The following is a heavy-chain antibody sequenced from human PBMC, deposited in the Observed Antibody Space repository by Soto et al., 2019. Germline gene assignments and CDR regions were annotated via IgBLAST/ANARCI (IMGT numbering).Heavy chain of an antibody. CDR2: ISGSGGST. V-gene: IGHV3-23*01. Sequence: GGSLRLSCAASGFTFSSYAMSWVRQAPGKGLEWVSAISGSGGSTYYADSVKGRFTISRDNSKNTLYLQMNSLRAEDTAVYYCAKDWYYDILTGYLDYWGQGTLVTVSS. J-gene: IGHJ4*02. D-gene: IGHD3-9*01. CDR1: GFTFSSYA. CDR3: AKDWYYDILTGYLDY.